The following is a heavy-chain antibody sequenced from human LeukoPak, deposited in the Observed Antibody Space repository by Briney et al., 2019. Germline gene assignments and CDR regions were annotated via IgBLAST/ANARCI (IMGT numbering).Heavy chain of an antibody. CDR1: GGTFSSYA. CDR2: IIPIFGTA. D-gene: IGHD4-17*01. CDR3: ASSYGDYYFDY. V-gene: IGHV1-69*01. Sequence: ASVKVSCKASGGTFSSYAISWVRQAPGQGLEWMGGIIPIFGTANYAQKFQGRVTITADESTSTAYMELSSLRSEDTAVYYCASSYGDYYFDYWGQGTLVTVSS. J-gene: IGHJ4*02.